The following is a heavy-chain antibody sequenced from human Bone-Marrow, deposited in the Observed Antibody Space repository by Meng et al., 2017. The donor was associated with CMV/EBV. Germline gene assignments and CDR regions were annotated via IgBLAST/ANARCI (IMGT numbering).Heavy chain of an antibody. CDR2: IRYDGSNK. D-gene: IGHD6-19*01. CDR3: AKDRRVLGIAVAGTSFDY. Sequence: LSLTCAASGFTFSSYGMHWVRQAPGKGLEWVAFIRYDGSNKYYADSVKGRFTISRDNSKNTLYLQMNSLRAEDTAVYYCAKDRRVLGIAVAGTSFDYWGQGTLVTVSS. CDR1: GFTFSSYG. J-gene: IGHJ4*02. V-gene: IGHV3-30*02.